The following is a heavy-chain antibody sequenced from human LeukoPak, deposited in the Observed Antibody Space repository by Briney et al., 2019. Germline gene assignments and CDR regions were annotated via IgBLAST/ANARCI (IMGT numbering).Heavy chain of an antibody. V-gene: IGHV3-23*01. Sequence: GGSLRLSCAASGFTFSSYAMSWVRQAPGKGLEWVSAISGSGGSTYYADSVKGRFTISRDNSKNTLYLQMNSLRAEDTAVYYCAKDPLLWFGDWHAFDIWGQGTMVTVSS. CDR2: ISGSGGST. D-gene: IGHD3-10*01. CDR3: AKDPLLWFGDWHAFDI. CDR1: GFTFSSYA. J-gene: IGHJ3*02.